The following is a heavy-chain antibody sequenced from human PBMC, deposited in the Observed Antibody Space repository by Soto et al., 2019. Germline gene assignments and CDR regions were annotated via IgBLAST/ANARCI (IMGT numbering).Heavy chain of an antibody. V-gene: IGHV1-3*01. J-gene: IGHJ6*03. CDR3: ARESGGSGSREFYYYYYMDV. CDR1: GYTFTSYA. Sequence: QVQLVQSGAEVKKPGASVKVSCKASGYTFTSYAMHWVRQAPGQRLEWMGWINAGNGNTKYSQKFQGRVTITRDTSASTAYMELSRLRSEDTAVYYCARESGGSGSREFYYYYYMDVWGKGTTVTVSS. CDR2: INAGNGNT. D-gene: IGHD3-10*01.